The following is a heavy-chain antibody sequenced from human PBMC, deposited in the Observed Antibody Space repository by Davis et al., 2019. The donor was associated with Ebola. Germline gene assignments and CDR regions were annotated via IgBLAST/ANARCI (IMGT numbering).Heavy chain of an antibody. D-gene: IGHD4-23*01. CDR1: GFTFSDYV. CDR2: VSGSGSRT. V-gene: IGHV3-23*01. Sequence: GESLKISCAVSGFTFSDYVMSWVRQAPGKGLEWVSGVSGSGSRTYYADSVRGRFTISRDNSKNTLFLQMHSLRAEDTAVYYCAKTYTGNVQNAFDIWGQGTMVTVSS. CDR3: AKTYTGNVQNAFDI. J-gene: IGHJ3*02.